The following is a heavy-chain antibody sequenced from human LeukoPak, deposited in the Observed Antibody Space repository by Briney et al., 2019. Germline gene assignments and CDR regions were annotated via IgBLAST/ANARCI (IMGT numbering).Heavy chain of an antibody. D-gene: IGHD3-22*01. Sequence: PGGSLRLSCAASGFTFDDYGMSWVRQAPGKGLEWVSSISSSSSFIYYADSVKGRFTISRDHAKNSLYLQMNSLRAEDTAVYYCARAEHYYYDTSAYHTVTPREFDPWGQGTLVTVSS. J-gene: IGHJ5*02. V-gene: IGHV3-21*01. CDR1: GFTFDDYG. CDR3: ARAEHYYYDTSAYHTVTPREFDP. CDR2: ISSSSSFI.